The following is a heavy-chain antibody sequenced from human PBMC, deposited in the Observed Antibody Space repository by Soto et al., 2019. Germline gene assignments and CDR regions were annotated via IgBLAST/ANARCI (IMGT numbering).Heavy chain of an antibody. CDR3: ARERGRGWFALRYFDY. CDR2: ISSSGSTI. D-gene: IGHD6-19*01. CDR1: GFTFSDYY. J-gene: IGHJ4*02. Sequence: GGSLRLSCAASGFTFSDYYMSWIRQAPGKGLEWVSYISSSGSTIYYADSVKGRFTISRDNAKNSLYLQMNSLRAEDTAVYYCARERGRGWFALRYFDYWGQGSLVTVSS. V-gene: IGHV3-11*01.